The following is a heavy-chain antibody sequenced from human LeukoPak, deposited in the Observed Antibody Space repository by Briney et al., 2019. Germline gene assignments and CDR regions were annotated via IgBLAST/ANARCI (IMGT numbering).Heavy chain of an antibody. Sequence: GGSLRLSCAASGFTFSNYWMTWVRHAPGKGLEWVASIKQDGSDKYHVDSVKGRFTISRDNAENSLYLQMNGLRAEDTAVYYCARDVDYWGQGTLVTVSS. CDR3: ARDVDY. V-gene: IGHV3-7*01. CDR2: IKQDGSDK. CDR1: GFTFSNYW. J-gene: IGHJ4*02.